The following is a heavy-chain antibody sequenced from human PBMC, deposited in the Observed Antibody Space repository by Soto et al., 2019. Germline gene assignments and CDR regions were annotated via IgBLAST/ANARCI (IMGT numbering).Heavy chain of an antibody. J-gene: IGHJ6*02. Sequence: QVQLQESGPGLVKPSQTLSLTCTVSGGSISSGGYYWSWIRQHPGKGLEWIGYIYYSGSTYYNPSLKSRVTRSVDTSTNQCSLTLSSVTAADTAVYYCARGGRRSPGMDVWGQGTTVTVSS. CDR2: IYYSGST. V-gene: IGHV4-31*03. CDR3: ARGGRRSPGMDV. CDR1: GGSISSGGYY.